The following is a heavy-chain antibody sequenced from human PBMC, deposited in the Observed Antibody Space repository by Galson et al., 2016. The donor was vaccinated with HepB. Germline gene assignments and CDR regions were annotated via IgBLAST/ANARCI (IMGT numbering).Heavy chain of an antibody. Sequence: ETLSLTCTVSGGSISSGNYYWSWVRQPPGKRLEWIGDIYYSGTTNYKPSLKSRVTISVDTSKNQFSLRLSSVTAADTAVYYCARMDPALISGYDYWGQGTLVTVSS. CDR1: GGSISSGNYY. V-gene: IGHV4-61*01. CDR2: IYYSGTT. J-gene: IGHJ4*02. D-gene: IGHD3-22*01. CDR3: ARMDPALISGYDY.